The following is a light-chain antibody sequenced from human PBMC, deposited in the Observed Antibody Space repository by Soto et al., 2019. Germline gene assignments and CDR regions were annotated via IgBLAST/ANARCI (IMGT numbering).Light chain of an antibody. CDR1: QGISTY. V-gene: IGKV1-9*01. CDR2: AAS. CDR3: QQMGT. Sequence: DFQLTQSPSFLSASVGDRVTITCRASQGISTYLAWYQQRPGKVPKLLIYAASTLQSGVPLRFSGIGFGTDFTLTISSLQPEDSATYYCQQMGTFGQGTKVDIK. J-gene: IGKJ1*01.